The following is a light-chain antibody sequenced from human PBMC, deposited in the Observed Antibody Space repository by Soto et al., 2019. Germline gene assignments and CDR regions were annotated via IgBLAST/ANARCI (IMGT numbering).Light chain of an antibody. J-gene: IGLJ3*02. CDR1: YSNIGSNF. CDR3: SSWDDSLDGPV. Sequence: QSVLTQPPSASATPGQTVTISCSGRYSNIGSNFVSWYQRLPGTAPKLLIYSINQRPSGVPDRFSGSKSGTSASLTISGLQSEDEAVYFCSSWDDSLDGPVFGGGTKLTVL. V-gene: IGLV1-44*01. CDR2: SIN.